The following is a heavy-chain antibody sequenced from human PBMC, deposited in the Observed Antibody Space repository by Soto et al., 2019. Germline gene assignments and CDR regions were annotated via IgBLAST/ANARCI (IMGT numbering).Heavy chain of an antibody. CDR2: IKSKTDGGTT. V-gene: IGHV3-15*01. CDR1: GFTFSSYW. J-gene: IGHJ1*01. Sequence: EVQLVESGGGLVQPGGSLRLSCAASGFTFSSYWMSWVRQAPGKGLEWVGRIKSKTDGGTTDYAAPVKGRFTISRDDSKNTLYLQMNSLKTEDTAVYYCTTVGIVGATNAEYFQHWGQGTLVTVSS. D-gene: IGHD1-26*01. CDR3: TTVGIVGATNAEYFQH.